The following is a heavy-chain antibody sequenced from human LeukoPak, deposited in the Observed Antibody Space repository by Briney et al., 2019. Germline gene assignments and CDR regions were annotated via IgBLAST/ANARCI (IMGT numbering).Heavy chain of an antibody. CDR1: GDSISSYY. CDR2: IYHSGST. V-gene: IGHV4-59*08. Sequence: SETLSLTCTVSGDSISSYYWSWIRQPPGKGLEWIGYIYHSGSTNYNPSLKSRVTISIDTSKNQFSLKLRSVPAADTAVYYCARWVRYDFWSGYYTKGGFDPWGQGTLVTVSS. CDR3: ARWVRYDFWSGYYTKGGFDP. J-gene: IGHJ5*02. D-gene: IGHD3-3*01.